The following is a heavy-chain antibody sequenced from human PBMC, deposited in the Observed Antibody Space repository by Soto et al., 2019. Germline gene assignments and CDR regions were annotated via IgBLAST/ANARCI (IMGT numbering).Heavy chain of an antibody. Sequence: QVQLVQSGAEVKKPGASVRVSCKASGYTLTGYYMHWVRQAPGQGLEWMGIINPSGGSTSYAQKFQGRVTMPRDTSTSTVYMELSSLRSEDTAVYYCARAPLDVTAYYFYYGMDVWGQGTTVTVSS. CDR2: INPSGGST. J-gene: IGHJ6*02. D-gene: IGHD2-21*02. V-gene: IGHV1-46*01. CDR1: GYTLTGYY. CDR3: ARAPLDVTAYYFYYGMDV.